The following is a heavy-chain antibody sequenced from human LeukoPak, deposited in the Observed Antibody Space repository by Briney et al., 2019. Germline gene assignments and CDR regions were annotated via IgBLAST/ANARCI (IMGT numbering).Heavy chain of an antibody. CDR2: IYPGNSDT. V-gene: IGHV5-51*01. CDR1: GYIFTNNW. CDR3: ARQTRDGSGSRGYSFDF. J-gene: IGHJ4*02. D-gene: IGHD3-10*01. Sequence: GESLKISCKGSGYIFTNNWIGWVRQMPGKGLEWMGIIYPGNSDTRYSPSFEGPVTISADKSISTAYLQWSSLKASDTAMYYCARQTRDGSGSRGYSFDFWGQGTLVTVSS.